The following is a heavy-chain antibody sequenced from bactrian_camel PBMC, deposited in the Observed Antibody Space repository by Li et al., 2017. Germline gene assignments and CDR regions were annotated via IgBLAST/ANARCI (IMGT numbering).Heavy chain of an antibody. CDR2: ISSGGGTT. V-gene: IGHV3S40*01. J-gene: IGHJ4*01. D-gene: IGHD2*01. CDR3: AAAYKDPFGGGDCPYGPRSYQI. Sequence: DVQLVESGGGLVQPGGSLRLSCAASGFTFGIYAMSWIRQAPGKGIEWVSTISSGGGTTAYADSVKGRFIISRDNAKNTVYLQLNSLKTDDMAMYYCAAAYKDPFGGGDCPYGPRSYQIWGQGTQVTVS. CDR1: GFTFGIYA.